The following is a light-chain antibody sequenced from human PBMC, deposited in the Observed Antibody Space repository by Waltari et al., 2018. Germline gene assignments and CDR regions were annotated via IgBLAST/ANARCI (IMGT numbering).Light chain of an antibody. CDR1: QSVANY. CDR3: QQRNKWPVT. V-gene: IGKV3-11*01. CDR2: DVS. Sequence: DIVLTQSPATLSLSPGERATLSCRASQSVANYLAWYQQKPGQAPRLRIYDVSNRATDSPARCSGSGCATDFTLTISDLKPEDIAVYYCQQRNKWPVTFGGGTKVEIK. J-gene: IGKJ4*01.